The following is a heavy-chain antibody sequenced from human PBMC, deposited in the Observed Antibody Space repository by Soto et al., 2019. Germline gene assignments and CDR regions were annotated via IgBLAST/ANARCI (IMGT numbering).Heavy chain of an antibody. CDR2: ITDSSDTV. Sequence: PGGSLRLSCGASGFSFMNYNMNWVRQAPGKGLEWVSYITDSSDTVHYADSVRGRFTISRDNAESSLYLQMNSLRDEDTAVYFCARDFGHGYYLDYWGRGTLVTVSS. J-gene: IGHJ4*02. V-gene: IGHV3-48*02. CDR1: GFSFMNYN. CDR3: ARDFGHGYYLDY. D-gene: IGHD3-3*01.